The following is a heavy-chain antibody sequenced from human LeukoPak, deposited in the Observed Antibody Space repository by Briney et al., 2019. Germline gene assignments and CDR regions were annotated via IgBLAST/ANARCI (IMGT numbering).Heavy chain of an antibody. V-gene: IGHV3-30*04. CDR2: ISYDGSNK. Sequence: GGSLRLSCAASGFTFSSYAMHWVRQAPGKGLEWVAVISYDGSNKYYADSVKGRFTISRDNAKTSLYLQMNSLRAEDTAVYYCARDGYCSGGSCYKGRFDYWGQGTLVTVSS. CDR1: GFTFSSYA. J-gene: IGHJ4*02. D-gene: IGHD2-15*01. CDR3: ARDGYCSGGSCYKGRFDY.